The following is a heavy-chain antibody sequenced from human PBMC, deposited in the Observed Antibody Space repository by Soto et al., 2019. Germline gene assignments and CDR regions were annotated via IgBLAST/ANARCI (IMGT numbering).Heavy chain of an antibody. Sequence: PSETLSLTCTVSGGSISSGDYYWSWIRQPPGKGLEWIGYIYYSGSTNYNPSLKSRVTISVDTSKNQFSLKLSSVTAADTAVYYCARDYYYDSSGYNWFDPWGQGTLVTVSS. J-gene: IGHJ5*02. D-gene: IGHD3-22*01. CDR2: IYYSGST. CDR1: GGSISSGDYY. CDR3: ARDYYYDSSGYNWFDP. V-gene: IGHV4-61*08.